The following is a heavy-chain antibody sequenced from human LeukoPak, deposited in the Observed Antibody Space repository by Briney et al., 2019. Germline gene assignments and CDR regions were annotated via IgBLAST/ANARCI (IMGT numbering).Heavy chain of an antibody. D-gene: IGHD2-2*01. CDR3: ARGPIVVVPAAMPSGFDP. CDR1: GGSFSGYY. CDR2: INHSGST. J-gene: IGHJ5*02. V-gene: IGHV4-34*01. Sequence: SETLSHTCAVYGGSFSGYYWSWIRQPPGKGLEWIGEINHSGSTNYNPSLKSRVTISVDTSKNQFSLKLSSVTAADTAVYYCARGPIVVVPAAMPSGFDPWGQGTLVTVSS.